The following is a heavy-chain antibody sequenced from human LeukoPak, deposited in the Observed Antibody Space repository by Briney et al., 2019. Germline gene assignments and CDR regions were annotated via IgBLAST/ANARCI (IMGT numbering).Heavy chain of an antibody. CDR1: GFTFSSYN. CDR2: IRTTSTE. V-gene: IGHV3-48*01. D-gene: IGHD2-2*01. J-gene: IGHJ6*02. Sequence: GGSLRLSCVASGFTFSSYNMNWVRQAPGKGLQWVSYIRTTSTEYYADSVKGRFTISRDNAKNSLYLQMNSLRAEDTAVYYCAKDELSVVVVPAAIFDYYYYGMDVWGQGTTVTVSS. CDR3: AKDELSVVVVPAAIFDYYYYGMDV.